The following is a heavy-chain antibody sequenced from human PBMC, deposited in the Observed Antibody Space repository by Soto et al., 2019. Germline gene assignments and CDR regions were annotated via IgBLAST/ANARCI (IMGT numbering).Heavy chain of an antibody. V-gene: IGHV3-30-3*01. D-gene: IGHD3-10*01. CDR3: ARDLTWFGELFAFDY. J-gene: IGHJ4*02. CDR1: GFTFSSYA. Sequence: GGSLRLSCAASGFTFSSYAMHWVRQAPGKGLEWVAVISYDGSNKYYADSVKGRFTISRDNSKNTLYLQMNSLKAEDTAVYYCARDLTWFGELFAFDYWGQGTLVTVSS. CDR2: ISYDGSNK.